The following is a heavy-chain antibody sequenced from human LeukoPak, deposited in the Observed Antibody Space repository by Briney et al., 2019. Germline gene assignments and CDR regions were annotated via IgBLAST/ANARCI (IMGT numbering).Heavy chain of an antibody. CDR3: AKDGTYYYGSGSYCFDY. D-gene: IGHD3-10*01. V-gene: IGHV3-30*02. Sequence: PGGSLRLSCAASGFTFSSYGMHWVRQAPGKGPEWVAFIRYDGSNKYYADSVKGRFTISRDNSKNTLYLQMNSLRAEDTAVYYCAKDGTYYYGSGSYCFDYWGQGTLVTVSS. J-gene: IGHJ4*02. CDR2: IRYDGSNK. CDR1: GFTFSSYG.